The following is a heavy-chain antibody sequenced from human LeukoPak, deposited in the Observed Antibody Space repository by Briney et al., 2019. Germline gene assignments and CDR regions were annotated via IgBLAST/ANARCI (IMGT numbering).Heavy chain of an antibody. Sequence: SQTLSLTCAISGDSVSSNSAAWNWIRQSPSRGLEWLGRTYYRSKWYNDYAVSVKSRITINPDTSKNQFFLQLNSVTPEDTAVYYWGRVRYSGLDFYYYYGMDLWGKGTTVTVSS. V-gene: IGHV6-1*01. CDR1: GDSVSSNSAA. CDR2: TYYRSKWYN. D-gene: IGHD1-26*01. CDR3: GRVRYSGLDFYYYYGMDL. J-gene: IGHJ6*04.